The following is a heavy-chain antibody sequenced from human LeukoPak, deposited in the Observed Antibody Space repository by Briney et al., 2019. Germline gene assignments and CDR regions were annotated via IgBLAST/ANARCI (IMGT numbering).Heavy chain of an antibody. CDR3: AGSTVTRLAEYFQH. CDR2: IIPIFGTA. V-gene: IGHV1-69*13. CDR1: GGTFSSYA. D-gene: IGHD4-17*01. J-gene: IGHJ1*01. Sequence: SVKVSCKASGGTFSSYAISWVRQASGQGLEWMGGIIPIFGTANYAQKFQGRVTITADESTSTAYMELSSLRSEDTAVFYCAGSTVTRLAEYFQHWGQGTLVTVSS.